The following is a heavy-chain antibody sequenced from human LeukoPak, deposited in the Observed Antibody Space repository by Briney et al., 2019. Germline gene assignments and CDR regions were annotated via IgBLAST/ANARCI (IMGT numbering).Heavy chain of an antibody. CDR2: IIPIFGTA. V-gene: IGHV1-69*05. CDR1: GGTFSSDA. D-gene: IGHD3-10*01. J-gene: IGHJ5*02. Sequence: SVKVSCKASGGTFSSDAISWVRQAPGQGLEWMGGIIPIFGTANYAQKFQGRVTITTDESTSTAYMELSSLRSEDTAVYYCARAHYYGSGSLISGWFDPWGQGTLVTVSS. CDR3: ARAHYYGSGSLISGWFDP.